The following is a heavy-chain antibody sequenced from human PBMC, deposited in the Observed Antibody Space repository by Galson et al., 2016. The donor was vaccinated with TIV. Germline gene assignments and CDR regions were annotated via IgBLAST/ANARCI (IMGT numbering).Heavy chain of an antibody. J-gene: IGHJ4*02. D-gene: IGHD6-6*01. CDR1: GGSISHTSYY. V-gene: IGHV4-39*07. Sequence: ETLSLTCSVSGGSISHTSYYWGWIRQPPGKGLEWIGTIYYTGITFYNPSLESRVTVSVATSKNHFSLKLSSVSAADTAVYYCARPTGAGIAARVLFDFWGQGTLVTVSS. CDR2: IYYTGIT. CDR3: ARPTGAGIAARVLFDF.